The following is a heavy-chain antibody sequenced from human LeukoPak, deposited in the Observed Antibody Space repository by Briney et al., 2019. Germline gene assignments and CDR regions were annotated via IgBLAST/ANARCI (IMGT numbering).Heavy chain of an antibody. V-gene: IGHV4-59*01. Sequence: PSETLSLTCTVSGGSISSYYWSWIRQPPGKGLEWIGYIYYSGSTNYNPPLKSRVTISVDTSKNQFSLKLSSVTAADTAVYYCARQEGVATTFDYWGQGTLVTVSS. CDR2: IYYSGST. D-gene: IGHD5-12*01. CDR3: ARQEGVATTFDY. J-gene: IGHJ4*02. CDR1: GGSISSYY.